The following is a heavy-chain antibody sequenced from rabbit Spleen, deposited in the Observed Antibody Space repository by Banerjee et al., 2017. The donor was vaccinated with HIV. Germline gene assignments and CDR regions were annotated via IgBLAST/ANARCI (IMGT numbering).Heavy chain of an antibody. D-gene: IGHD8-1*01. J-gene: IGHJ6*01. CDR3: ARDTGSSFSSYGMDL. CDR1: GVSFSGDSY. Sequence: SLEESGGDLVKPGASLTLTCIASGVSFSGDSYMCWVRQAPGKGLEWIACIDTGSSGFTYFASWAKGRFTISKTSSTTVTLQMTSLTAADTATYFCARDTGSSFSSYGMDLWGQGTLVTVS. V-gene: IGHV1S40*01. CDR2: IDTGSSGFT.